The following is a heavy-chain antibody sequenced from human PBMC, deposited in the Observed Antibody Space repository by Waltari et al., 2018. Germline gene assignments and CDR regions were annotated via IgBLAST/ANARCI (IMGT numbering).Heavy chain of an antibody. CDR3: ARENSAWSFFDY. Sequence: VQLVQSGAAVKKPGASVKVSCKASGYTFPVSIIHWVRQAPGQRLEWMGWINVGSGNTKYSQNFQGRVTITRDTSASTAYMALSSLTSEDTAVYYCARENSAWSFFDYWGQGTLVTVSS. CDR1: GYTFPVSI. CDR2: INVGSGNT. D-gene: IGHD6-19*01. V-gene: IGHV1-3*01. J-gene: IGHJ4*02.